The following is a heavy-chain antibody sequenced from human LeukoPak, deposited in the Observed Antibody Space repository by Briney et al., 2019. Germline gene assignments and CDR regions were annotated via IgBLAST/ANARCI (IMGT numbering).Heavy chain of an antibody. V-gene: IGHV3-7*01. CDR1: GFTFSSYW. Sequence: GGSLRLSCAASGFTFSSYWMSWVRQAPGKGLEWVANIKEDGSERDYVDSVKGRFTISRDNTKNSLYLQMNSLRAEDTAVYYCAREAVAGTPTDYWGQGTLVTVSS. D-gene: IGHD6-19*01. J-gene: IGHJ4*02. CDR2: IKEDGSER. CDR3: AREAVAGTPTDY.